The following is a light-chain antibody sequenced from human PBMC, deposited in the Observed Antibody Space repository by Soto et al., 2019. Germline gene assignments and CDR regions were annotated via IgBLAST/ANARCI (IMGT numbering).Light chain of an antibody. CDR2: WAS. J-gene: IGKJ1*01. Sequence: DIVMTQSPDSLAVSLGERATINCRSSQTVLHGSNYLAWYQQKPGQPPKLLIYWASTRESGVPDRFSGSGSGTEFTLSISSLKAEDVAVYFCQPYYAPPATFGQGTKVEIK. CDR1: QTVLHGSNY. V-gene: IGKV4-1*01. CDR3: QPYYAPPAT.